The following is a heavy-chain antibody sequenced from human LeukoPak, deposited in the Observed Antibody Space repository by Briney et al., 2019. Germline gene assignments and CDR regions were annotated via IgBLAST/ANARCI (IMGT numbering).Heavy chain of an antibody. CDR1: GFTFSSFN. D-gene: IGHD3-16*01. Sequence: GGSLRLSCAASGFTFSSFNLHWVRQAPGEGLEWVSAISGSGGSTYYADSVKGRFTISRDNSKNTLYLQMNSLRAEDTAVYYCAKDGDYDYVWGSYNYWGQGTLVTVSS. CDR3: AKDGDYDYVWGSYNY. V-gene: IGHV3-23*01. CDR2: ISGSGGST. J-gene: IGHJ4*02.